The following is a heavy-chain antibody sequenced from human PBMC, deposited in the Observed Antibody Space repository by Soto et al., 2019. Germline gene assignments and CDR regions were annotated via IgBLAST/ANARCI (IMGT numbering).Heavy chain of an antibody. CDR3: ATYSGNYERYGVYYGMDV. CDR2: ISGSGGST. CDR1: GFTCSNYA. Sequence: GGSLRLSCAASGFTCSNYAISWVRQAPGKGLEWVSSISGSGGSTYYADSVKGRFTISRDNSKNTLYLQMNSLRAEDTAVYYCATYSGNYERYGVYYGMDVWGQGTTVTVSS. J-gene: IGHJ6*02. D-gene: IGHD1-26*01. V-gene: IGHV3-23*01.